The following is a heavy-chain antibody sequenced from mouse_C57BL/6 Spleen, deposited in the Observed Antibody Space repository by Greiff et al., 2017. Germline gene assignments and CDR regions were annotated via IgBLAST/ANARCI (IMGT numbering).Heavy chain of an antibody. D-gene: IGHD2-10*02. Sequence: EVQLQQSGPELVKPGASVKISCKASGYTFTDYYMNWVKQSHGKSLEWIGDINPNNGGTSYNQKFKGKATLTVDKSSSTAYMELRSLTSEDSAVYYCAKSGGYGNYVGYFDYWGQGTTLTVSS. J-gene: IGHJ2*01. V-gene: IGHV1-26*01. CDR2: INPNNGGT. CDR1: GYTFTDYY. CDR3: AKSGGYGNYVGYFDY.